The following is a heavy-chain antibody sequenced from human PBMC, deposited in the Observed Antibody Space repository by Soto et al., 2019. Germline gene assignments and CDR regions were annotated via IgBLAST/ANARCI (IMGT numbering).Heavy chain of an antibody. CDR3: TRVRLGSSRSSAH. J-gene: IGHJ4*02. V-gene: IGHV3-72*01. Sequence: EVQLVESGGGLVQPEGSLRLSCAASGFTFSDHYMDWVRQAPGKGLEWVGRIKNKANSYTTDYAAPGKGRFIISRDDSKQTVFLQMNRLKTDDTAVYYSTRVRLGSSRSSAHCAQGILVTVSS. CDR2: IKNKANSYTT. D-gene: IGHD6-19*01. CDR1: GFTFSDHY.